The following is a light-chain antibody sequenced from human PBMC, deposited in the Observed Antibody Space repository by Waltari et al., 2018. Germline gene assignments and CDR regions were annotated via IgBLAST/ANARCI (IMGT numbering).Light chain of an antibody. CDR1: SSDVGSYNL. CDR2: EVS. Sequence: QSALTQPASVSGSPGQSITISCTGTSSDVGSYNLVSWYQQHPGKAPKPTIYEVSKRPSGVSNRFSGSKSGNTASLTIAGLQAEDEADYYCCSYAGSSTLVFGGGTKLTVL. V-gene: IGLV2-23*02. CDR3: CSYAGSSTLV. J-gene: IGLJ3*02.